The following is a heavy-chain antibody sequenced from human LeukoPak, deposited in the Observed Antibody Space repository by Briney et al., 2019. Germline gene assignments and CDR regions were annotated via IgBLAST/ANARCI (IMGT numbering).Heavy chain of an antibody. D-gene: IGHD2-21*02. CDR3: ARDNSDYNYYYYMDV. J-gene: IGHJ6*03. V-gene: IGHV3-48*01. Sequence: GGSLRLSCAASGFIFSSYSMNWVRQAPGKGLEWVSYISSSSSTIYYADSVKGRFTISRDNAKNSLYLQMNSLRAEDTAVYYCARDNSDYNYYYYMDVWGKGTTVTVSS. CDR2: ISSSSSTI. CDR1: GFIFSSYS.